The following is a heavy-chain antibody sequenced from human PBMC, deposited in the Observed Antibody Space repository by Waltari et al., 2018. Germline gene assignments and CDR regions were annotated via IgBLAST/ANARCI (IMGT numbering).Heavy chain of an antibody. Sequence: EVQLVESGGGLVQPGGSLRLSCAASGFTFSSYSMNWVRQAPGKGLEWVSYISSSSTIYYADSVKGRFTISRDNAKNSLYLQMNSLRAEDTAVYYCARDGPRGGRAGDYWGQGTLVTVSS. J-gene: IGHJ4*02. CDR1: GFTFSSYS. D-gene: IGHD6-19*01. CDR2: ISSSSTI. V-gene: IGHV3-48*04. CDR3: ARDGPRGGRAGDY.